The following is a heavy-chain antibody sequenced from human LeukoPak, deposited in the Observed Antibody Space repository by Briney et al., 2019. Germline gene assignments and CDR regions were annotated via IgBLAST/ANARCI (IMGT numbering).Heavy chain of an antibody. CDR2: MNPNSGNT. Sequence: ASVKVSCTASGYTFTSYDINWVRRATGPGLEWMGWMNPNSGNTGYAQKFQGRDTMTRNTSISTAYMELSSLRSEDTAVYYCARAKRGRRRRAHYYYYMDVWGKGTTVTISS. V-gene: IGHV1-8*01. CDR3: ARAKRGRRRRAHYYYYMDV. CDR1: GYTFTSYD. D-gene: IGHD1-26*01. J-gene: IGHJ6*03.